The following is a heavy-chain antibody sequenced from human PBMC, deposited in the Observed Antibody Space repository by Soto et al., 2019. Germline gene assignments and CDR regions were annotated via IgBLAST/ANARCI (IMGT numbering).Heavy chain of an antibody. J-gene: IGHJ4*02. D-gene: IGHD1-26*01. CDR3: ARDRSTSDY. Sequence: QVKLVQSGAELKEPGASVTVSCKASGYTFTSYGISWVRQAPGQGLEWMGWISAYNGDTNYAQKIQGRVTMTIDTSTSTVYMELRSLRSDDTAVYYCARDRSTSDYWGQGTLFTVSS. CDR2: ISAYNGDT. CDR1: GYTFTSYG. V-gene: IGHV1-18*01.